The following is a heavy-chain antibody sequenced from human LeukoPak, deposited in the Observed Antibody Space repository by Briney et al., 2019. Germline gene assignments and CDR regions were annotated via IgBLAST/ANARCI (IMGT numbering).Heavy chain of an antibody. J-gene: IGHJ4*02. CDR2: IRGKAYGGTT. CDR3: TRDRGYCSSTSCSIDY. CDR1: GFTFGDYA. Sequence: PGGFLRLSCTASGFTFGDYAMSWVRQAPGKGLEWVGFIRGKAYGGTTEYAASVKGRFTISRDDSKSIAYLQMNSLKTEDTAVYYCTRDRGYCSSTSCSIDYWGQGTLVTVSS. D-gene: IGHD2-2*01. V-gene: IGHV3-49*04.